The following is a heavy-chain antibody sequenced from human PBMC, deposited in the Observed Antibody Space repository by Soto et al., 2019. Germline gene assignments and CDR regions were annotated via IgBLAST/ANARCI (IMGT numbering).Heavy chain of an antibody. CDR1: GFTVSSNY. J-gene: IGHJ4*02. D-gene: IGHD3-16*02. Sequence: GGSLRLSCAASGFTVSSNYMSWVRQAPGKGLEWVSVIYSGGSTYYADSVKGRFTISRDNSKNTLYLQMNSLRAEDTAVYYCARMITFGGVIDHFDYWGQGTLVTVSS. CDR2: IYSGGST. CDR3: ARMITFGGVIDHFDY. V-gene: IGHV3-66*01.